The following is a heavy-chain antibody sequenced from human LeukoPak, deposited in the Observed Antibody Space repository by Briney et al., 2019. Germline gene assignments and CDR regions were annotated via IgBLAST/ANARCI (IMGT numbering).Heavy chain of an antibody. CDR2: IAYDGSNK. CDR1: GFTFSGYG. V-gene: IGHV3-30*18. D-gene: IGHD3-10*01. CDR3: AKDRAIWFGELSYYFDY. J-gene: IGHJ4*02. Sequence: GGSLRLSCAASGFTFSGYGMHWVRQAPGKGLEWVAVIAYDGSNKYYADSVKGRFTISRDNSKNTLYPQMNSLRAEDTAVYYCAKDRAIWFGELSYYFDYWGQGTLVTVSS.